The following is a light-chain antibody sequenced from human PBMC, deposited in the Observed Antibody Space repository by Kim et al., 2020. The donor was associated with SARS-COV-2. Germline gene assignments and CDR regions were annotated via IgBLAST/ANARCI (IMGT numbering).Light chain of an antibody. CDR2: WAS. Sequence: RATINCKSRQSVLYSSNNQNYLAWYQQKPGQSPKLLIYWASTRENGIPDRFSGSGSGTDFTLTISSLQAEDVAVYYCQQYYTTPYTFGQGTKLEI. J-gene: IGKJ2*01. V-gene: IGKV4-1*01. CDR3: QQYYTTPYT. CDR1: QSVLYSSNNQNY.